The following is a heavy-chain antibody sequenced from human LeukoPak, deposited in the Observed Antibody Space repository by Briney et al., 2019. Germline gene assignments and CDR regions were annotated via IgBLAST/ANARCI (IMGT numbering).Heavy chain of an antibody. J-gene: IGHJ3*02. D-gene: IGHD3-10*01. Sequence: GGSLRLSCAASGFTFSSYSMNWVRQAPGKGLEWVSSISSSSSYIYYADSVKGRFTISRDNAKNSLYLQMNSLRAEDTAVYYCASGLLWFGELPTDNAFDIWGQGTMVTVSS. CDR3: ASGLLWFGELPTDNAFDI. CDR2: ISSSSSYI. V-gene: IGHV3-21*01. CDR1: GFTFSSYS.